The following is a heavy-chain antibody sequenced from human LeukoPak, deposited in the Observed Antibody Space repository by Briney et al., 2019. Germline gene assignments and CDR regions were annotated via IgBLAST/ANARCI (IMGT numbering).Heavy chain of an antibody. CDR1: GFTFDDYA. V-gene: IGHV3-9*01. J-gene: IGHJ4*02. Sequence: GRSLRLSCAASGFTFDDYAMHWVRQAPGKGLEWVSGISWNSGSIGYADSVKGRFTISRDNAKNSLYLEMNSLRAEDTALYCCGRDSGSGSYGSHFDYWGQRTLVTVST. D-gene: IGHD1-26*01. CDR3: GRDSGSGSYGSHFDY. CDR2: ISWNSGSI.